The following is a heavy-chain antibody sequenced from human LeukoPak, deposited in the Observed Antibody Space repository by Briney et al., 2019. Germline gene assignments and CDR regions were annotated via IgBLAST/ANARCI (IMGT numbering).Heavy chain of an antibody. CDR1: GFTFSSYG. V-gene: IGHV3-30*18. D-gene: IGHD1-20*01. CDR2: ISYDGSNK. CDR3: AKGRRYNWNYFDY. J-gene: IGHJ4*02. Sequence: GGSLRLSCAASGFTFSSYGMHWVRQAPGKGLEWVAVISYDGSNKYYADSVKGRFTISRDNSKNTLYLQMNSLRAEDTAVYYCAKGRRYNWNYFDYWGQGTLVTVSS.